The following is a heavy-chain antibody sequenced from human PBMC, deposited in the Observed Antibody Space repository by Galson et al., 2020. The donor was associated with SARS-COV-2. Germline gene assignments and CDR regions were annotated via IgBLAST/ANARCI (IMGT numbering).Heavy chain of an antibody. D-gene: IGHD2-15*01. CDR1: GFTLSSYE. Sequence: GESLKISCAGSGFTLSSYEMNWVRQPPGKGLVWVSYISRSGTNIYYADSVTGRFTISRDNAKNSLYLQMTSLRAEDTAVYYCASPYLAAASFFGAFDIWGLGTMVTVSS. CDR3: ASPYLAAASFFGAFDI. CDR2: ISRSGTNI. V-gene: IGHV3-48*03. J-gene: IGHJ3*02.